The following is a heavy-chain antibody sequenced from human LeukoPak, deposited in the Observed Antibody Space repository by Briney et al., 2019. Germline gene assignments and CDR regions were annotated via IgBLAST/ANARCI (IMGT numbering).Heavy chain of an antibody. J-gene: IGHJ6*03. D-gene: IGHD6-19*01. Sequence: ASVKVPCKASGYTFTSYGISWVRQAPGQGLEWMGWISAYNGNTNYAQKLQGRVTMTTDTSTSTAYMELRSLRSDDTAVYYCARVYSSGWGYYYYMDVWGKGTTVTISS. CDR1: GYTFTSYG. V-gene: IGHV1-18*01. CDR3: ARVYSSGWGYYYYMDV. CDR2: ISAYNGNT.